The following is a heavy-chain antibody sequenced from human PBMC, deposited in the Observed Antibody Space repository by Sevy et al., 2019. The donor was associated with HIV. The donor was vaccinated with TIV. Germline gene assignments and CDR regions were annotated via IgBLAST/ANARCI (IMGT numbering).Heavy chain of an antibody. V-gene: IGHV3-11*01. D-gene: IGHD2-21*01. CDR2: IRSSNTI. J-gene: IGHJ4*02. CDR3: ARHFKGSGNCYRKYYFDY. Sequence: GGSLRLSCAASGFTFSDYSMTWIRQAPGKGLEWVSYIRSSNTIYYADSVKGRFTISRDNAKNSLYLQMNSLRAEDTAVYYCARHFKGSGNCYRKYYFDYWGQGTLVTVSS. CDR1: GFTFSDYS.